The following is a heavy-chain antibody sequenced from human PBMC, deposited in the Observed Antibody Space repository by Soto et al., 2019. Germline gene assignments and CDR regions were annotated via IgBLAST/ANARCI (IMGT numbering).Heavy chain of an antibody. J-gene: IGHJ6*02. V-gene: IGHV4-30-2*02. D-gene: IGHD2-2*01. CDR3: AGLLGYCSSTSCYPPTYYYYGMDV. Sequence: SDTLSLTCAVSGGSISSGGYSWSWKQQPPGKGLEWIGYIYHSGRTYYNPSLKSRVTISVDRSKNQFSLKLSSVTAADTAVYYCAGLLGYCSSTSCYPPTYYYYGMDVWGQGTTVTVSS. CDR2: IYHSGRT. CDR1: GGSISSGGYS.